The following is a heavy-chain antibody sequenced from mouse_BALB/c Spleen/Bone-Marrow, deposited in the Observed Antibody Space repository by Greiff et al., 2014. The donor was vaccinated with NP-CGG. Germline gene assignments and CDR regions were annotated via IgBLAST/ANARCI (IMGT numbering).Heavy chain of an antibody. Sequence: VQLQQSWAELVKPGASVKLSFTASGFNIKDTYMHWGKQRPEQGLEWIGRIDPANGNTKYDPKFQGKATITADTSSNTAYLQLFSLTSEDTAVYYCARTPRATFYFDYWGQGTTLTVSS. V-gene: IGHV14-3*02. CDR1: GFNIKDTY. CDR3: ARTPRATFYFDY. J-gene: IGHJ2*01. D-gene: IGHD3-1*01. CDR2: IDPANGNT.